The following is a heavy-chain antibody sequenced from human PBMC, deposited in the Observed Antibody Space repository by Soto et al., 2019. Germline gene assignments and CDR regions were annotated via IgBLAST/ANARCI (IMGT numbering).Heavy chain of an antibody. J-gene: IGHJ4*02. CDR1: GFTFSSYW. D-gene: IGHD3-22*01. V-gene: IGHV3-74*02. CDR2: MNEDGGTR. CDR3: VRGGYFFND. Sequence: EVQLVESGGGLVRPGGSLRLSCEASGFTFSSYWMHWVRQAPGKGLVWVSRMNEDGGTRDYADSVKGRFTISRDNAKNTLYLQMNSLRAEDSALYFCVRGGYFFNDWGQGTLVTVSS.